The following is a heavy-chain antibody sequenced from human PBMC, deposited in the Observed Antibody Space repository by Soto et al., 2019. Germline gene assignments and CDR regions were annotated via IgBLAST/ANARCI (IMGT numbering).Heavy chain of an antibody. J-gene: IGHJ4*02. CDR2: ISSSSSTI. V-gene: IGHV3-48*02. CDR3: AGRTAFSSSCSYCFDY. D-gene: IGHD6-13*01. Sequence: EVQLVESGGGLVQPGGSLRLSCAASGFTFSSYSMNWIRQAPGKGLEWVSYISSSSSTIYYADSVKGRFTISRDNAKNSLYLQMNSLRDEDTAVYYCAGRTAFSSSCSYCFDYWGQGTLVTVSS. CDR1: GFTFSSYS.